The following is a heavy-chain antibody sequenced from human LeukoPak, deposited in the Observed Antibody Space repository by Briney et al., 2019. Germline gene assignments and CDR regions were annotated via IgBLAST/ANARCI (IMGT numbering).Heavy chain of an antibody. CDR3: ARDPKTKSIAARPDY. V-gene: IGHV3-11*01. CDR2: ISSSGSTI. J-gene: IGHJ4*02. Sequence: GGSLRLSCAASGFTFSDYYMSWLRQAPGKGLEWVSYISSSGSTIYYADSVKGRFTISRDNAKNSLYLQMNSLRAEDTAVYYCARDPKTKSIAARPDYWGQGTLVTVSS. CDR1: GFTFSDYY. D-gene: IGHD6-6*01.